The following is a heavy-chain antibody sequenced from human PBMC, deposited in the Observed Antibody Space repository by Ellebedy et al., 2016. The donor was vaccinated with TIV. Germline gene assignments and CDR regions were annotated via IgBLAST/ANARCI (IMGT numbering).Heavy chain of an antibody. CDR1: GFTFSSFA. Sequence: GESLKISCAASGFTFSSFAMTWVRQAPGKGLEWVSTVSGSGGGTYYAESVKGRFTISRDNSKNTLYLQMNSLRAEDTAVYYCAKGIFDSSGYYPLAGFWGQGTLVTVSS. V-gene: IGHV3-23*01. D-gene: IGHD3-22*01. CDR2: VSGSGGGT. CDR3: AKGIFDSSGYYPLAGF. J-gene: IGHJ4*02.